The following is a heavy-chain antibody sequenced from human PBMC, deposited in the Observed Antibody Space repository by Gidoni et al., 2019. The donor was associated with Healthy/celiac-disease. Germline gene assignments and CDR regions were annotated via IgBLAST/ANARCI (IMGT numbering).Heavy chain of an antibody. J-gene: IGHJ5*02. CDR3: AKDKKETVVTTPPNWFDP. CDR2: ISGSGGST. D-gene: IGHD2-21*02. Sequence: EVQLLESGGGLVQPGGSLRLSCAASGFTFSSYAMSWVRQAPGKGLEWVSAISGSGGSTYYEDSVKGRFTISRDNSKNTLYLQMNSLRAEDTAVYYCAKDKKETVVTTPPNWFDPWGQGTLVTVSS. V-gene: IGHV3-23*01. CDR1: GFTFSSYA.